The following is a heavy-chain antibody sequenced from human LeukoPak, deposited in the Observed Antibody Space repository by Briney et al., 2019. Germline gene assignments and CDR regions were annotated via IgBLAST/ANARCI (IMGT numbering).Heavy chain of an antibody. D-gene: IGHD6-19*01. J-gene: IGHJ5*02. CDR2: INHSGST. CDR1: GGSFSGYY. Sequence: PSETLSLTCAVYGGSFSGYYWSWIRQPPGKGLEWIGEINHSGSTNYNPSLKSRVTISVDTSKNQFSLKLSSVTAADTAVYYCARGTRGYRHWLVPRNWFDPWGQGTLVTVSS. CDR3: ARGTRGYRHWLVPRNWFDP. V-gene: IGHV4-34*01.